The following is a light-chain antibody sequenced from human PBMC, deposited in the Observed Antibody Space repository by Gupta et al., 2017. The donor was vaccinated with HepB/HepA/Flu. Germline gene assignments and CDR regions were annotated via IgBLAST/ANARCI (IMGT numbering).Light chain of an antibody. CDR3: QHCADSVYT. Sequence: EIVLTPSPATFSLPPGERATLSCRASQNINSKYLNWYQQRPGQAPRLLIYAASSRATGTPDRFSGSGSGTDFTLTISRLETEDFAVYYCQHCADSVYTFGQGTKLEIK. CDR1: QNINSKY. CDR2: AAS. V-gene: IGKV3-20*01. J-gene: IGKJ2*01.